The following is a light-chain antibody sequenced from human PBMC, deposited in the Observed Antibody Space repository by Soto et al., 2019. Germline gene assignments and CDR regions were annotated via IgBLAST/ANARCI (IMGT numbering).Light chain of an antibody. CDR2: KAS. CDR1: QTISSW. J-gene: IGKJ1*01. V-gene: IGKV1-5*03. CDR3: QHYNSYSEA. Sequence: DIQMTQSPSTLSGSVGDRVTITCRASQTISSWLAWYQQKPGKAPKLLIYKASTLKSGVPSRFSGSGSGTDFTLNSSSLQPDDFATYYCQHYNSYSEAFGQGTQVELK.